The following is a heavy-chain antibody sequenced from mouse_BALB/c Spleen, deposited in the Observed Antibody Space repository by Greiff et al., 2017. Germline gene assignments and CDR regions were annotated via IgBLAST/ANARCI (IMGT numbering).Heavy chain of an antibody. CDR3: ARAGYYYGPYWYFDV. J-gene: IGHJ1*01. Sequence: EVMLVESGGGLVKPGGSLKLSCAASGFTFSSYAMSWVRQTPEKRLEWVASISSGGSTYYPDSVKGRFTISRDNARNILYLQMSSLRSEDTAMYYCARAGYYYGPYWYFDVWGAGTTVTVSS. V-gene: IGHV5-6-5*01. CDR2: ISSGGST. CDR1: GFTFSSYA. D-gene: IGHD1-1*01.